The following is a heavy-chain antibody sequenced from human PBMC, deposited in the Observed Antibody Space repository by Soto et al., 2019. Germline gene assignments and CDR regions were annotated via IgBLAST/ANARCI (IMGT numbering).Heavy chain of an antibody. V-gene: IGHV3-48*01. J-gene: IGHJ6*03. CDR2: ISSSSSTI. Sequence: GGSLRLSCAASGFTFSSYSMNWVRQAPGKGLEWVSYISSSSSTIYYADSVKGRFTISRDNAKNSLYLQMNSLRVEDTAAYYCARATPPQGGYYGSGSYYISNYYYYMDVWGKGTTVTVSS. CDR3: ARATPPQGGYYGSGSYYISNYYYYMDV. CDR1: GFTFSSYS. D-gene: IGHD3-10*01.